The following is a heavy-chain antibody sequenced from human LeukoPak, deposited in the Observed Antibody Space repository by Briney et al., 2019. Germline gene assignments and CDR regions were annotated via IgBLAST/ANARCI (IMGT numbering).Heavy chain of an antibody. CDR2: IFYSGST. CDR3: ARAGAWQIDP. D-gene: IGHD3-10*01. J-gene: IGHJ5*02. CDR1: GDSISRYY. V-gene: IGHV4-59*01. Sequence: SETLSLTCTVAGDSISRYYWTWIRQPPGKGLEWIGHIFYSGSTNYNPSLKSRVTISVDRSKKQFSLRLTSVSAADTAVYYCARAGAWQIDPWGQGILVTVSS.